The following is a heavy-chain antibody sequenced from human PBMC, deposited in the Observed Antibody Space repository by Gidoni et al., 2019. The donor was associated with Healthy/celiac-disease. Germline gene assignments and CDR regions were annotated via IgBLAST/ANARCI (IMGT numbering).Heavy chain of an antibody. V-gene: IGHV3-33*01. Sequence: QVQLVASGGGVVQPGRSLRLSCAASGFTFSSYGMHWVRQAPGKGLEWVAVIWYDGSNKYYADSVKGRFTISRDNSKNTLYLQMNSLRAEDTAVYYCARGHSSSSLDYWGQGTLVTVSS. J-gene: IGHJ4*02. CDR1: GFTFSSYG. D-gene: IGHD6-6*01. CDR3: ARGHSSSSLDY. CDR2: IWYDGSNK.